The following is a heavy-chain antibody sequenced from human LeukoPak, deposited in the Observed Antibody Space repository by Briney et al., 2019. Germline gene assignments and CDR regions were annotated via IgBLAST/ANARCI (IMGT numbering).Heavy chain of an antibody. J-gene: IGHJ4*02. CDR2: IYYSGST. D-gene: IGHD3-22*01. CDR3: ARDRYYYDSSGYSLFDY. CDR1: GGSISSYY. V-gene: IGHV4-59*12. Sequence: SETLSLTCTVSGGSISSYYWSWIRQPPGKGLEWIGYIYYSGSTNYNPSLKSRVTISVDTPKNQCSLKLSSVTAADTAVYYCARDRYYYDSSGYSLFDYWGQGTLVTVSS.